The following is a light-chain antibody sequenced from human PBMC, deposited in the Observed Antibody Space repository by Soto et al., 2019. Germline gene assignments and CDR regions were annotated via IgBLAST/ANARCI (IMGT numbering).Light chain of an antibody. J-gene: IGKJ5*01. CDR2: GAS. Sequence: EIVMTQSPATLSVSPGESATLSCRASQSVSNNLAWYQQKPGQTPRLLIYGASTRATGFPARFSGSGSGTEFTLTISSLQSEDFAVYYCQQRSNWPRLITFGQGTRLEIK. CDR1: QSVSNN. V-gene: IGKV3-15*01. CDR3: QQRSNWPRLIT.